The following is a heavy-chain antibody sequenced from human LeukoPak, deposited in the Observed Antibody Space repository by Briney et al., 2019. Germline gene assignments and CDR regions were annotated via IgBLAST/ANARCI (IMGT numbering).Heavy chain of an antibody. V-gene: IGHV4-30-4*01. CDR1: GGTISSGDYY. CDR2: IYYSGST. D-gene: IGHD2-15*01. Sequence: SETLSLTCTVSGGTISSGDYYWSWIRQPPGEGLEWIGYIYYSGSTYYNPSLKSRVTISVDTSKNQFSLKLSSVTAADTAVYYCARGRVVAAHDYGMDVWGQGTTVTVSS. CDR3: ARGRVVAAHDYGMDV. J-gene: IGHJ6*02.